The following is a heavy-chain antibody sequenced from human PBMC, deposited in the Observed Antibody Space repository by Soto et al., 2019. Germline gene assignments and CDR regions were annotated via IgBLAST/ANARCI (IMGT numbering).Heavy chain of an antibody. CDR1: GCTYSSDV. V-gene: IGHV3-30-3*01. CDR2: ISYDGSNK. CDR3: ARRGRYSSTNYYFGMDV. D-gene: IGHD6-13*01. J-gene: IGHJ6*02. Sequence: RGTWSGSGCTYSSDVMHSVRQAPGKGLEWVAVISYDGSNKYYADSVKGRFTISRDNSKNTLYLQMNSLRAEDTAVYFCARRGRYSSTNYYFGMDVWGQGTTVTVSS.